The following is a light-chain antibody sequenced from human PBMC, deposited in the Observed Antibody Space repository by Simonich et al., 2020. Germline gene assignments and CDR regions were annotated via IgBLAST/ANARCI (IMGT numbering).Light chain of an antibody. J-gene: IGKJ1*01. V-gene: IGKV4-1*01. CDR3: QQYYSTPWT. CDR1: QSVLSSSNNKNY. Sequence: DIVMTQSPESLAVSLCERATINRKSSQSVLSSSNNKNYLAWYKKKPGQPPKMLTYWASTRESGVPDRVSGSGSGTDFTLTISSLQAEDVAVYYCQQYYSTPWTFGQGTKVEIK. CDR2: WAS.